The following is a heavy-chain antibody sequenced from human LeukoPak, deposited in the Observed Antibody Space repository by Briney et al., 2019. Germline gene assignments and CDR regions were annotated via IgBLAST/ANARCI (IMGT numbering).Heavy chain of an antibody. V-gene: IGHV4-59*08. D-gene: IGHD3-10*01. Sequence: SETLSLTCSVSGGSISGHHWSWIRQPPGKGLEWIGYIHYSGSTDYNPSLKSRVTMSVDTSKNQFSLKLSSVTAADTAVYYCARHLDYYGSGSYEYWGQGTLVTVSS. CDR2: IHYSGST. CDR1: GGSISGHH. J-gene: IGHJ4*02. CDR3: ARHLDYYGSGSYEY.